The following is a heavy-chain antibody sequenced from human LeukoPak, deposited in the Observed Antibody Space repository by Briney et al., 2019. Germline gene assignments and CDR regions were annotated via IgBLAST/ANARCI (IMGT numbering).Heavy chain of an antibody. V-gene: IGHV3-33*01. CDR3: ARDLSAAYDF. J-gene: IGHJ4*02. Sequence: GRSLGLSCAASGFPFSSFGMHWVRQAPGKGLEWVARLVYDGIINYGDFAKGRFTISRDNSKSALYLEMNSLRVEDSGIYYCARDLSAAYDFWGQGVVVTVSS. CDR1: GFPFSSFG. D-gene: IGHD2-21*01. CDR2: LVYDGII.